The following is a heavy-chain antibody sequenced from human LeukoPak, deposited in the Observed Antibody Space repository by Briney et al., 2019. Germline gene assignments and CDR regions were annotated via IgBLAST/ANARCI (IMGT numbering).Heavy chain of an antibody. Sequence: SETLTLTCTVSGGTISTPGYHWGRIPQPPGKELESIRNLYHSESTYYNPSTNSRATISVDRSKNQCSVKLRSVTAADTAVYYCARHALATVTDPSFDYWGQGALVTVSS. CDR2: LYHSEST. J-gene: IGHJ4*02. CDR3: ARHALATVTDPSFDY. D-gene: IGHD2-21*02. V-gene: IGHV4-39*01. CDR1: GGTISTPGYH.